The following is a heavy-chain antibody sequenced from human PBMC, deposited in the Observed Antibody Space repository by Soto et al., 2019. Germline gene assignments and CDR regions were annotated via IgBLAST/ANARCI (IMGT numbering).Heavy chain of an antibody. CDR3: ARTHYDYSNLRWFDP. CDR1: GGSISSGDYY. CDR2: IYYSGST. J-gene: IGHJ5*02. D-gene: IGHD4-4*01. V-gene: IGHV4-30-4*02. Sequence: SDTLSLTCTVSGGSISSGDYYWSWIRQPPGKGLEWIGYIYYSGSTYYNPSLKSRVTISVDTSKNQFSLKLSSVTAADTAVYYCARTHYDYSNLRWFDPWGQVTQVTVSS.